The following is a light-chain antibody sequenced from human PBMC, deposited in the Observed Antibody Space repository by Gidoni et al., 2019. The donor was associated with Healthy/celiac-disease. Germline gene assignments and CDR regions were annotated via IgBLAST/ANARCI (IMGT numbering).Light chain of an antibody. J-gene: IGKJ2*01. V-gene: IGKV4-1*01. CDR1: QSVLYSSKNKNY. Sequence: DIVMTQSPDSLAVSLGERATINCKSSQSVLYSSKNKNYLAWYQQKPGQPPKLLIYWASTRESGVPDRFSGSGSGTDFTLTISSLQAEDVAVYYCQQYYSTPQTFXQXTKLXIK. CDR2: WAS. CDR3: QQYYSTPQT.